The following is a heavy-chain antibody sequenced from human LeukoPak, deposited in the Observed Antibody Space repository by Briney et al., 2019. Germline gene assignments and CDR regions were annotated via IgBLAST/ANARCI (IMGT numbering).Heavy chain of an antibody. CDR2: IPDDGRAK. CDR1: GFTFTSYA. J-gene: IGHJ1*01. V-gene: IGHV3-30*02. Sequence: GGSLRLSCAASGFTFTSYAMHWVRQTPGKGLEWVAVIPDDGRAKYYADSVKGRFTISGDNSKNTLYLQMNSLRVDDTAVYYCAKDLPTVITLSDYGGEGTLV. D-gene: IGHD4-17*01. CDR3: AKDLPTVITLSDY.